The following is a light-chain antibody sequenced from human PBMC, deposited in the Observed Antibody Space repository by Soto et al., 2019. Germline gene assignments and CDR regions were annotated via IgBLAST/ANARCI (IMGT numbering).Light chain of an antibody. V-gene: IGLV6-57*04. Sequence: NFMLTQPHSVSESPGQTVTISCTRSSGNIVSNYVQWYQQRPGSAPTTVIYEDNQRPSGVPDRFSGSVDSSSNSASLTISGLTTEDEADYYCQSYDSNNVVFGGGTKLTVL. CDR2: EDN. J-gene: IGLJ3*02. CDR3: QSYDSNNVV. CDR1: SGNIVSNY.